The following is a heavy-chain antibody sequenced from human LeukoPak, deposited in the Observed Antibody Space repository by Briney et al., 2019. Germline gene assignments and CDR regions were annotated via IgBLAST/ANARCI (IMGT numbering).Heavy chain of an antibody. CDR1: ASMISTCW. Sequence: PGESLLISGKAAASMISTCWISCVRQLPGKGLEWMGRITPSDSYTNYSPSFRGHVTISADKSSTTAYLQWSSLRASDTAMYYCATSSGNNPFDYWGQGTLVTVSS. D-gene: IGHD1-14*01. CDR3: ATSSGNNPFDY. V-gene: IGHV5-10-1*01. CDR2: ITPSDSYT. J-gene: IGHJ4*02.